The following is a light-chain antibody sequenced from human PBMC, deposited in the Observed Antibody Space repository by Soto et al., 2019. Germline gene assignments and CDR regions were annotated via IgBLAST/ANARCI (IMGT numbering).Light chain of an antibody. Sequence: GDRVTITCRASQSISSWLAWYQQKPGKAPKLLIYDASSLESGVQSRFSGSGSGTEFTLTISSLQPDDFATYYCQKYNSYWTLAHGTQVYIK. CDR2: DAS. CDR1: QSISSW. V-gene: IGKV1-5*01. J-gene: IGKJ1*01. CDR3: QKYNSYWT.